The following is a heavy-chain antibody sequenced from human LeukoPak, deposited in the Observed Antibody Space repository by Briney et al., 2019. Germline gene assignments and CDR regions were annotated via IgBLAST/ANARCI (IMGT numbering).Heavy chain of an antibody. V-gene: IGHV3-7*01. CDR3: ARSKLPSPGYFDY. D-gene: IGHD2-15*01. J-gene: IGHJ4*02. CDR1: GFTFSSYW. Sequence: GGSLRLSCAASGFTFSSYWMSWVRQAPGKGLEWVANIKQDGSEKYYVDSVKGRFTISRGNAKNSLYLQMNSLRAEDTAVYYCARSKLPSPGYFDYWGQGTLVTVSS. CDR2: IKQDGSEK.